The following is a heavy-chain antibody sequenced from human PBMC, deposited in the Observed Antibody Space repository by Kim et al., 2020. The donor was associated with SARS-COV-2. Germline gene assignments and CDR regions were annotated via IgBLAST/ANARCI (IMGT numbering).Heavy chain of an antibody. CDR3: ARVAEPRAIVVVDY. Sequence: SETLSLTCAVYGGSFTGYYWSWIRQPPGKGLEWIGEINHSGSTNYNPSLKSRVTISVDTSKNQFSLKLSSVTAADTAVYYCARVAEPRAIVVVDYWGQGTLVTVSS. V-gene: IGHV4-34*01. CDR1: GGSFTGYY. D-gene: IGHD3-22*01. CDR2: INHSGST. J-gene: IGHJ4*02.